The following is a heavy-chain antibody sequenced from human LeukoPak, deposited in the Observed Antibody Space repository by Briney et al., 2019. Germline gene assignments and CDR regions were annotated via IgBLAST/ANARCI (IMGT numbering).Heavy chain of an antibody. Sequence: PGGSLRLSCAASGFTFSSYAMHWVRQAPGKGLEWVAVISYDGSNKYYADSVKGRFTISGDNSKNTLYLQMNSLRAEDTAVYYCARNGLATVVSFDYWGQGTLVTVSS. CDR1: GFTFSSYA. D-gene: IGHD4-23*01. V-gene: IGHV3-30-3*01. CDR3: ARNGLATVVSFDY. J-gene: IGHJ4*02. CDR2: ISYDGSNK.